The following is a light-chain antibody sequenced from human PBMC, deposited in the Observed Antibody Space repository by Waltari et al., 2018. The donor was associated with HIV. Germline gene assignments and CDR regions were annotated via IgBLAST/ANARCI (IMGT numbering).Light chain of an antibody. Sequence: QSALTQPASVSVSPGQSITIPCNGTSSAVGTYHLVSWYQQLPGKAPQPIVSEVFRRPSGISSRFSGTKSGNTASLTISKLRAEDEADYYCCSYAGDNHYVFGSGTQLTVL. CDR3: CSYAGDNHYV. CDR2: EVF. CDR1: SSAVGTYHL. J-gene: IGLJ1*01. V-gene: IGLV2-23*02.